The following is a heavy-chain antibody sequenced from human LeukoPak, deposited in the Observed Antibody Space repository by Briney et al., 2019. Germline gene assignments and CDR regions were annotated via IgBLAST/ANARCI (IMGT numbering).Heavy chain of an antibody. Sequence: ASETLSLTCAVYGGSFSGYYWSWIRQAPGKGLEGIGEINHSGNTNYNPSLKSRVTISVDTSKNQFSLKLSSVTAADTALYYCARSRNAAFDIWGQGTMVTVSS. CDR2: INHSGNT. J-gene: IGHJ3*02. CDR1: GGSFSGYY. CDR3: ARSRNAAFDI. V-gene: IGHV4-34*01.